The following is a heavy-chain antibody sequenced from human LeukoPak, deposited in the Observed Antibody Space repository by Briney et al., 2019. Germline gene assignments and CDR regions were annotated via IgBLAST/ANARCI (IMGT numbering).Heavy chain of an antibody. CDR2: ISGSGGST. V-gene: IGHV3-23*01. J-gene: IGHJ4*02. CDR3: AKRGVVIRVILVGFHKEAYYFDS. Sequence: PGRSLRLSCAVSAITLSNYGMSWVRQAPGKGLEWVAGISGSGGSTNYADSVKGPFTISRDNRKNTLYLKMNSLRAEDTAVYFCAKRGVVIRVILVGFHKEAYYFDSWGQGALVTVSS. D-gene: IGHD3-22*01. CDR1: AITLSNYG.